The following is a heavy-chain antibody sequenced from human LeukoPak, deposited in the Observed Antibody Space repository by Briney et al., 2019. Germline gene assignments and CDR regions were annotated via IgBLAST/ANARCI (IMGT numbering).Heavy chain of an antibody. V-gene: IGHV3-33*01. CDR1: GFTFSSYG. CDR2: IWYDGSNK. D-gene: IGHD3-9*01. Sequence: GGSLRLSCAASGFTFSSYGMHWVRQAPGKGLEWVAVIWYDGSNKYYADSVKGRFTISRDNSKNTLYLQMNSLRAEDTAVYYCARSIESSKYYDILTGYYSGYWGQGTLVTVSS. J-gene: IGHJ4*02. CDR3: ARSIESSKYYDILTGYYSGY.